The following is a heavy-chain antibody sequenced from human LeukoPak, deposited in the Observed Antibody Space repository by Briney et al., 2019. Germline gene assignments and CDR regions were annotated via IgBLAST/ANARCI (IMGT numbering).Heavy chain of an antibody. CDR2: IKQDGSEK. Sequence: PGXSLRLSCAASGFTFSSYWMSWVRQAPGKGLEWVANIKQDGSEKYYVDSVKGRFTISRDNAKNSVYLQMNSLRAEDTAVYYRARGGFVVVPAADDAFDIWGQGTMVTVSS. CDR1: GFTFSSYW. V-gene: IGHV3-7*01. J-gene: IGHJ3*02. D-gene: IGHD2-2*01. CDR3: ARGGFVVVPAADDAFDI.